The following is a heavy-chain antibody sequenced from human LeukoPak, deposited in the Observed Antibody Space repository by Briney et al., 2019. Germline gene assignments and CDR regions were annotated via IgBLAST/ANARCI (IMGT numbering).Heavy chain of an antibody. V-gene: IGHV3-21*01. Sequence: GGSLRLSCAASGFTFSSYSMNWVRQAPGKGLEWVSSISSSSSYIYYAASVKGRFTISRDHAKNSLYLQMNSLRAADTAVYHCARGKIAVAGPYYFDYWGQGTLVTVSS. CDR2: ISSSSSYI. CDR1: GFTFSSYS. J-gene: IGHJ4*02. CDR3: ARGKIAVAGPYYFDY. D-gene: IGHD6-19*01.